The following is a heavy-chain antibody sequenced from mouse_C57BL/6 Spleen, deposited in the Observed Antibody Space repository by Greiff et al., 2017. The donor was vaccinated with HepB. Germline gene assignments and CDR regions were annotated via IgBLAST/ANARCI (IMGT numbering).Heavy chain of an antibody. Sequence: QVQLQQPGAELVKPGASVKLSCKASGYTFTSYWMHWVKQRPGQGLEWIGMIHPNSGSTNYNEKFKSKATLTVDKSSSTAYMQLSSLTSEDSAVYYSANSNWDEGYFDYWGQGTTLTVSS. D-gene: IGHD4-1*01. CDR3: ANSNWDEGYFDY. CDR1: GYTFTSYW. J-gene: IGHJ2*01. CDR2: IHPNSGST. V-gene: IGHV1-64*01.